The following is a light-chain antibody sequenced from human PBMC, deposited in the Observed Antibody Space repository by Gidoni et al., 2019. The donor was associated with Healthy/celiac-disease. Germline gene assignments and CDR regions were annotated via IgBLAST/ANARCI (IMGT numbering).Light chain of an antibody. J-gene: IGLJ2*01. Sequence: SSVLTQPASVSVAPGKTARITCGGHNIGSKSVHWYQQKPGQAPVLVVYDDSARPSGIPERFSGSNSGNTATLTISRVEAGDEADYYCQVWDSSSDPVVFGGGTKLTVL. CDR1: NIGSKS. CDR2: DDS. V-gene: IGLV3-21*03. CDR3: QVWDSSSDPVV.